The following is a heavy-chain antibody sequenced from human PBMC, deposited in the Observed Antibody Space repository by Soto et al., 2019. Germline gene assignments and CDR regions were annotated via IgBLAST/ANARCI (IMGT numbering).Heavy chain of an antibody. J-gene: IGHJ3*01. Sequence: PGESLKISCKGSGYSFTSYWISWVRQMPGKGLEWMGRIDPSDSYTNYSPSFQGHVTISADKSISTAYLQWSSLKASDTAMYYCASRPPVDTAMVGCESWGKGTRVT. CDR1: GYSFTSYW. CDR3: ASRPPVDTAMVGCES. CDR2: IDPSDSYT. D-gene: IGHD5-18*01. V-gene: IGHV5-10-1*01.